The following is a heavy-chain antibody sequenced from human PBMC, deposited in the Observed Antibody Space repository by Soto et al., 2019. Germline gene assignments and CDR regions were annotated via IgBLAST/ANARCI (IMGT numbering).Heavy chain of an antibody. CDR3: ARAPVMLFGVATPLDY. Sequence: QVQLVQSGAEVKRPGSSVKVSCKSSGGSFNSFHFNWVRQAPGQGLEWMGRIIPMLDRTQHVQMCQGRVTIAAHKSTSTAYMAMSGLASVDPAVYYCARAPVMLFGVATPLDYWGQGTLVPVSS. D-gene: IGHD3-3*01. J-gene: IGHJ4*02. V-gene: IGHV1-69*08. CDR2: IIPMLDRT. CDR1: GGSFNSFH.